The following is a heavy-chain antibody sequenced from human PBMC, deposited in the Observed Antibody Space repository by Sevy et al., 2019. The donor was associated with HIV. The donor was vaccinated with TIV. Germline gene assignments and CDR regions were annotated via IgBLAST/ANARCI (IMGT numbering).Heavy chain of an antibody. J-gene: IGHJ4*02. CDR2: ISGRSSYI. CDR3: ARDGGCGSTSCRRYFDS. D-gene: IGHD2-2*01. V-gene: IGHV3-21*01. CDR1: GFTFSDYY. Sequence: GGSLRLSCAASGFTFSDYYMNWVRQAPGKGLEWVSSISGRSSYIHYADSVRGRFTISRDNAKNSLYLQMNSLRVDDTAVYFCARDGGCGSTSCRRYFDSWGQGALVTVSS.